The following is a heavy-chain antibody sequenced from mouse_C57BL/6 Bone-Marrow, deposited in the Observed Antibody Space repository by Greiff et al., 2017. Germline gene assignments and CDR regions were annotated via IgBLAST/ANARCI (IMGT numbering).Heavy chain of an antibody. CDR3: ASYDYDGFAY. V-gene: IGHV2-6*01. J-gene: IGHJ3*01. CDR2: IWGVGST. CDR1: GFSFTSSG. D-gene: IGHD2-4*01. Sequence: QVQLKESGPGLVAPSQCLSITCTVSGFSFTSSGVDWVRQSPGKGLEWLGVIWGVGSTNYNSALKSRLSISKDNSKSQVFLKMNSLQTDDTAMYYCASYDYDGFAYWGQGTLVTVSA.